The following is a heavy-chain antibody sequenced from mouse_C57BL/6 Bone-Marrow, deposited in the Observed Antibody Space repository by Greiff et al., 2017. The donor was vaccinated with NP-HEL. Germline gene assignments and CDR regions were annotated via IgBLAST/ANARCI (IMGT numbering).Heavy chain of an antibody. CDR2: INPSTGGT. Sequence: EVQLKESGPELVKPGASVKISCKASGYSFTGYYMNWVKQSPEKSLEWIGEINPSTGGTTYNQKFKAKATLTVDKSSSTAYMQLKSLTSEDSAVYYCARNYCFDYWGQGTTLTVSS. J-gene: IGHJ2*01. V-gene: IGHV1-42*01. D-gene: IGHD1-1*02. CDR1: GYSFTGYY. CDR3: ARNYCFDY.